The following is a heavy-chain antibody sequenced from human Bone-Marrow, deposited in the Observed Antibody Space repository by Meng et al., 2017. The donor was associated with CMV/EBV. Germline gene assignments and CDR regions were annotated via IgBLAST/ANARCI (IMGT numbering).Heavy chain of an antibody. CDR1: GYTFTSYD. CDR2: MNPNSGNT. V-gene: IGHV1-8*01. CDR3: ARPLEKYYYYGMYV. Sequence: ASVKVSCKASGYTFTSYDINWVRQATGQGLEWMGWMNPNSGNTGYAQKFQGRVTMTRDTSISTAYMELSSLTSEDTAVYSCARPLEKYYYYGMYVWGQGTTVTVSS. D-gene: IGHD3-3*01. J-gene: IGHJ6*02.